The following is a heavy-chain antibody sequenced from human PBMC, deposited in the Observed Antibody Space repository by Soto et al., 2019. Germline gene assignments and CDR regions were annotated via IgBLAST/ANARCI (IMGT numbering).Heavy chain of an antibody. D-gene: IGHD4-17*01. Sequence: DVQLVESGGGLVQPGGSLRLSCEASGFTFSGYDMHWVRQAAGERLEWVSAIATGGNTYYAGSVKGRFTISRENAKNSLYLQINNVRAGDTDVYYCAREYGDWGYWYFDLWGRGTLVTVSS. J-gene: IGHJ2*01. CDR3: AREYGDWGYWYFDL. CDR1: GFTFSGYD. CDR2: IATGGNT. V-gene: IGHV3-13*01.